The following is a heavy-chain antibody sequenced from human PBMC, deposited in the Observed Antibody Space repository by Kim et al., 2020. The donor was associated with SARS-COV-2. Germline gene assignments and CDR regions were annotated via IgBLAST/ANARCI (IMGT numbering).Heavy chain of an antibody. V-gene: IGHV4-34*01. D-gene: IGHD4-17*01. J-gene: IGHJ2*01. Sequence: SVKSRVTISVDTSKNQFSRKLSSVTAADTAVYYCARGDYGGNSGVRYFDLWGRGTLVTVSS. CDR3: ARGDYGGNSGVRYFDL.